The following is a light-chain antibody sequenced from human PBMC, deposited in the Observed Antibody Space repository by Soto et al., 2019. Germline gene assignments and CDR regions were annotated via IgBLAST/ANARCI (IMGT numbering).Light chain of an antibody. CDR2: EVT. J-gene: IGLJ1*01. CDR1: TSDVGANYF. Sequence: QSVLTQPVSPSGSPGQSITISCTGSTSDVGANYFVSWYQHLPGKAPKLILYEVTTRPSGISSRFSGSKSGNTASLTISGLQADDEAYYYCSSYTSTNTPYVFGTGTKVTVL. CDR3: SSYTSTNTPYV. V-gene: IGLV2-14*01.